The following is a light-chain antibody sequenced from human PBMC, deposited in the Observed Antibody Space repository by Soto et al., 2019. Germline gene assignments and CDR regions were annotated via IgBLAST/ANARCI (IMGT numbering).Light chain of an antibody. CDR2: DVS. V-gene: IGLV2-8*01. J-gene: IGLJ1*01. CDR3: SSYAGAHIV. Sequence: QSVLSQPPPAAGAPGQSVTISCTGNNRDVGVYNYVSWYQQHPGKAPKLMIYDVSQRPSGVPDRFSGSKSGNTASLTVSGLQAEDEADYYCSSYAGAHIVFGTGTKVTVL. CDR1: NRDVGVYNY.